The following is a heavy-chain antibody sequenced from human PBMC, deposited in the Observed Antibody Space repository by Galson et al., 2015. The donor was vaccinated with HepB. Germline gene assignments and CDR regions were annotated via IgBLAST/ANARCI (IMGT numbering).Heavy chain of an antibody. V-gene: IGHV1-46*01. D-gene: IGHD2-21*01. CDR3: ARDKSGMGVVDAFDI. CDR1: GYIFISYY. Sequence: SVKVSCKASGYIFISYYMHWVRQAPGQGLEWMGMINPSGGSTRYAQKFQGRVTMTRDTSTTTLYMELSSLRSEDTAVYYCARDKSGMGVVDAFDIWGQGTMVTVSS. CDR2: INPSGGST. J-gene: IGHJ3*02.